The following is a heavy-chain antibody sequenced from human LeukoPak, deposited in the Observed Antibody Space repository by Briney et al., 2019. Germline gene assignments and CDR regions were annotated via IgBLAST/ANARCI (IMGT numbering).Heavy chain of an antibody. CDR2: IFYNGDT. J-gene: IGHJ5*02. V-gene: IGHV4-59*01. CDR3: ARRRLEDSSISPSNCLDA. D-gene: IGHD6-19*01. Sequence: SETLSLTCAVSGAPISNSYGHWVRQPPGKGLEWIARIFYNGDTIYNPSLQSRVTLSLDTSKNQFSLELSSVTAADTAVYYCARRRLEDSSISPSNCLDAWGQGTLVTVSS. CDR1: GAPISNSY.